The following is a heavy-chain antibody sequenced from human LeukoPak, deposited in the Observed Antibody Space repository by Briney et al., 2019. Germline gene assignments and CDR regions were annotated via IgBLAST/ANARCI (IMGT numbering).Heavy chain of an antibody. CDR3: TRGQDGYDDY. CDR1: GGSISGYY. CDR2: IYVSEST. Sequence: SETLSLTCTVSGGSISGYYWNWIRQPAGKGLEWIGRIYVSESTNYNPSLKSRVTMSVDTSKNQFSLKMSSVTAADTAVYYCTRGQDGYDDYWGQGTLVSVSS. J-gene: IGHJ4*02. D-gene: IGHD5-24*01. V-gene: IGHV4-4*07.